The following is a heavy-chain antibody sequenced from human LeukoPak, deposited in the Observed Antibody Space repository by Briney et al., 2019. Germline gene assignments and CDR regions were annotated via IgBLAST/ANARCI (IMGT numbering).Heavy chain of an antibody. CDR2: INPIGCST. CDR1: GYTFTSYY. D-gene: IGHD2-2*01. Sequence: GASVKVSCKASGYTFTSYYMHWVRQAPGQGLEWMGIINPIGCSTNNAQKFQGRVTMARVTSTSTVYMELSSLRSEDTAVYDCARDPLHCSSTSCYADYAFDIWGQGTMVTVSS. J-gene: IGHJ3*02. V-gene: IGHV1-46*01. CDR3: ARDPLHCSSTSCYADYAFDI.